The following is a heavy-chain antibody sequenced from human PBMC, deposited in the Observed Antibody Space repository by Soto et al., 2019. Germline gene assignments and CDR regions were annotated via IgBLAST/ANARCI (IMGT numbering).Heavy chain of an antibody. CDR3: AREDCSGGSCYYYYMDV. J-gene: IGHJ6*03. CDR2: ISAYNGNT. CDR1: GYTFTSYG. D-gene: IGHD2-15*01. V-gene: IGHV1-18*01. Sequence: ASVKVSCKASGYTFTSYGISWVRQAPGQGLEWMGWISAYNGNTNYAQKLQGRVTMTTDTSTSTAYMELRSLRSDDTAVYYCAREDCSGGSCYYYYMDVWGKGTTVTVSS.